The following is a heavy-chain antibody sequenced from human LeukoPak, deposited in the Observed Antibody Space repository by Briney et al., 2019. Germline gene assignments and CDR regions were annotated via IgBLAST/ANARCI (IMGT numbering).Heavy chain of an antibody. CDR2: INHSGST. V-gene: IGHV4-34*01. D-gene: IGHD3-16*02. CDR1: GGSFSGYY. J-gene: IGHJ4*02. CDR3: ARGAYDYVWGSYRYPNPFFDY. Sequence: SETLSLTCAVYGGSFSGYYWSWIRQPPGKGLEWIGEINHSGSTNYSPSLKSRVTISVDTSKNQFSLKLSSVTAADTAVYYCARGAYDYVWGSYRYPNPFFDYWGQGTLVTVSS.